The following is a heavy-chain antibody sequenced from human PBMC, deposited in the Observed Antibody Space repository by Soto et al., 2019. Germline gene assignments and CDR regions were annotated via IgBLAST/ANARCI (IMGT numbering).Heavy chain of an antibody. Sequence: LRLSCAASGFTFSSYAMSWVRQAPGKGLEWVSAISGSGGSTYYADSVKGRFTISRDNSKNTLYLQMNSLRAEDTAVYYCAKRWYFDEGGIDYWGQGTLVTVSS. CDR3: AKRWYFDEGGIDY. D-gene: IGHD3-9*01. CDR2: ISGSGGST. J-gene: IGHJ4*02. CDR1: GFTFSSYA. V-gene: IGHV3-23*01.